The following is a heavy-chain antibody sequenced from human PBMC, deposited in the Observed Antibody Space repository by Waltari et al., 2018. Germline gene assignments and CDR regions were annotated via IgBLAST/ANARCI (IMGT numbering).Heavy chain of an antibody. CDR3: ARGRDVFANFDYNWFDP. J-gene: IGHJ5*02. CDR2: VNPHSGAT. D-gene: IGHD2-21*01. V-gene: IGHV1-8*02. CDR1: GDPFINYK. Sequence: QVQLAQSVAEVLKPDASVKVSCQASGDPFINYKINWLRQATGQGLEWLGWVNPHSGATAYAQKFQGRITMTWDTSMSTASMELSNLRSDDTAVLYCARGRDVFANFDYNWFDPWGQGTLVTVSS.